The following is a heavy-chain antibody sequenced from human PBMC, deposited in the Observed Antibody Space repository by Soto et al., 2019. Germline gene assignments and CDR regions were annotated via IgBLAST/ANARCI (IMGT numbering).Heavy chain of an antibody. Sequence: PSETLSLTCAVSGGSINSCVYSWSWIRQPPGKGLEWIGYIYHSGSTYYNPSLKSRVSISVDRSKNQFSLKLSSVTAADTAVYCCARGPHFGRWGQGTLVTVSS. CDR1: GGSINSCVYS. J-gene: IGHJ4*02. V-gene: IGHV4-30-2*01. D-gene: IGHD3-3*01. CDR2: IYHSGST. CDR3: ARGPHFGR.